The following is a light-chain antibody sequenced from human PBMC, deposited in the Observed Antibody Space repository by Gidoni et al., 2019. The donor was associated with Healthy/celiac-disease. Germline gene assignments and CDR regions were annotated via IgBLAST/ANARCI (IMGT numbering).Light chain of an antibody. CDR2: QDS. V-gene: IGLV3-1*01. J-gene: IGLJ2*01. CDR1: KLGDKY. Sequence: SYELTQPPSVSVSPGQTASITCSGDKLGDKYACWYQQKPGQSPVLVIYQDSKRPSGSPERFSGSNSGNTATLTISGTQAMDEADYDGQAWDSTVVFGGGTKLTVL. CDR3: QAWDSTVV.